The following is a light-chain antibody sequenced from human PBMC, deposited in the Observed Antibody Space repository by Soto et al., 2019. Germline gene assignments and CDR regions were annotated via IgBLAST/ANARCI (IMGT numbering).Light chain of an antibody. J-gene: IGLJ2*01. CDR1: SSNIGAGYD. V-gene: IGLV1-40*01. CDR3: QSYDSSLSGSGV. CDR2: GNS. Sequence: QSVLTQPPSVSGAPGQRVTISCTGSSSNIGAGYDVHWCQQLPGTAPKLLIYGNSNRPSGVPDRFSGSKSGTSASLAITGLQAEDEADYYCQSYDSSLSGSGVFGGGTQLTVL.